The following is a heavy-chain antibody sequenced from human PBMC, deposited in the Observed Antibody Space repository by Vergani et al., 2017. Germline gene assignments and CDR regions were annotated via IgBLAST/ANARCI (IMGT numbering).Heavy chain of an antibody. D-gene: IGHD3-22*01. CDR2: IYTSGST. J-gene: IGHJ3*02. CDR3: ARYRITMIVVAQEAGAFDI. V-gene: IGHV4-61*02. CDR1: GGSISSGSYY. Sequence: QVQLQESGPGLVKPSQTLSLTCTVSGGSISSGSYYWSWIRQPAGEGLEWIGRIYTSGSTNYNPSLKSRVTISVDTSKNQFSLKLSSVTAADTAVYYCARYRITMIVVAQEAGAFDIWGQGTMVTVSS.